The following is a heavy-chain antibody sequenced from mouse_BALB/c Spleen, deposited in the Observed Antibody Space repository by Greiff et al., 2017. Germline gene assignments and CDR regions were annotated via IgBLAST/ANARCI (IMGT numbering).Heavy chain of an antibody. Sequence: QVQLKESGPGLVQPSQSLSITCTVSGFSLTSYGVHWVRQSPGKGLEWLGVIWSGGSTDYNAAFITRLSISKDNSKSQVFFKMNSLQADDTAIYYCARNYGNLYYYAMDYWGQGTSVTVSS. CDR1: GFSLTSYG. CDR3: ARNYGNLYYYAMDY. D-gene: IGHD2-1*01. CDR2: IWSGGST. J-gene: IGHJ4*01. V-gene: IGHV2-4-1*01.